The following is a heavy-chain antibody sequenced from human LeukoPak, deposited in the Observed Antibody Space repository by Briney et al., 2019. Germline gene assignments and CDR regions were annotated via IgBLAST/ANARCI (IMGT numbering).Heavy chain of an antibody. CDR2: IRSKAYGGTT. Sequence: GGSLRLSCTASGFTFGVYAMSWVRQAPGKGRGWVGFIRSKAYGGTTEYAASVKGRFTISRDDSKSIAYLQMNSLKTEDTAVYYCTRDRIFELRFLEWPRANYYMDVWGEGTTVTVSS. D-gene: IGHD3-3*01. V-gene: IGHV3-49*04. J-gene: IGHJ6*03. CDR1: GFTFGVYA. CDR3: TRDRIFELRFLEWPRANYYMDV.